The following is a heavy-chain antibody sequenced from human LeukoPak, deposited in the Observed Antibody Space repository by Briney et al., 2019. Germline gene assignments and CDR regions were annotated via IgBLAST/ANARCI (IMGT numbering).Heavy chain of an antibody. J-gene: IGHJ4*02. CDR1: GFTFSSYW. V-gene: IGHV3-7*01. Sequence: GGSLRLSCAASGFTFSSYWMSWVRQAPGKGLEWVANIKQDGSEKYYVDTVKGRLTISRDNAKNSLYLQMNSLRAEDTAVYYCARDLNGGATDYWGQGTLVTVSS. CDR2: IKQDGSEK. CDR3: ARDLNGGATDY. D-gene: IGHD1-26*01.